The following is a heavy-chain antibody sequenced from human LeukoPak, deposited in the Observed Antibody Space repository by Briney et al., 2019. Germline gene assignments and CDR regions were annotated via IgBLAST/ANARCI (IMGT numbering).Heavy chain of an antibody. CDR2: IISSISYI. J-gene: IGHJ3*02. D-gene: IGHD2-21*02. CDR1: GFTFSSYS. Sequence: GGSLRLSCAASGFTFSSYSMNWVRQTPGEGLEWVSSIISSISYIYYAHSVKGRFTISRDNAKNSLYLQMNSLRAEDTAVYYCAREVVAYCGGDCYSDAFDIWGQGTMVTVSS. CDR3: AREVVAYCGGDCYSDAFDI. V-gene: IGHV3-21*01.